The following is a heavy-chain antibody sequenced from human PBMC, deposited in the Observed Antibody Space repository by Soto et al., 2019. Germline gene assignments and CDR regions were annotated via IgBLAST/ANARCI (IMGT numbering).Heavy chain of an antibody. Sequence: QVQLVESGGGVVQPGRSLRLSYAASGFTFSSYGMHWVRQAPGKGLEWVAVIWYDGSNKYYADSVKGRFTISRDNSKNTLYLQMNSLRAEDTAVYYCAREARGYSYSRYFDYWGQGTLVTVSS. CDR2: IWYDGSNK. J-gene: IGHJ4*02. CDR1: GFTFSSYG. CDR3: AREARGYSYSRYFDY. D-gene: IGHD5-18*01. V-gene: IGHV3-33*01.